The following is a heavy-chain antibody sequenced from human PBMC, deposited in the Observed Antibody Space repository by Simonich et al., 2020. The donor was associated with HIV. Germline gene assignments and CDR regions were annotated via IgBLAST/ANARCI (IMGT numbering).Heavy chain of an antibody. CDR3: ARIGPDYYRGYYYVDV. V-gene: IGHV4-34*01. J-gene: IGHJ6*03. CDR1: GGSLSGSY. D-gene: IGHD3-10*01. Sequence: QVQLQQWGAGLLKPSETLSLTCAVYGGSLSGSYWSWIRQPPGRGLEWIGENKHSGSTNDNPSLKSRVTISVDTSKKQISLKVRSVTAADTAVYYCARIGPDYYRGYYYVDVWGKGTTVSVSS. CDR2: NKHSGST.